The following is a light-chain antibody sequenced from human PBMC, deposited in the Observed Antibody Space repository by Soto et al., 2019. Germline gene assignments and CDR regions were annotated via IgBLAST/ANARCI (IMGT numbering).Light chain of an antibody. CDR1: SSDVGGYNS. CDR2: EVY. V-gene: IGLV2-14*01. Sequence: QSALTQPASVSGSPGQSITISCTGTSSDVGGYNSVCWHQQHPGKAPKLMIYEVYNRPSGVSDRFSASKSGNTASLTISGLQADDEADYYCSSFTSTNTWVFGGGTKL. CDR3: SSFTSTNTWV. J-gene: IGLJ3*02.